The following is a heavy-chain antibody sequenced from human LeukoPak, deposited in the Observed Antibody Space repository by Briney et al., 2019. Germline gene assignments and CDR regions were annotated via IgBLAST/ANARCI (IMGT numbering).Heavy chain of an antibody. V-gene: IGHV3-23*01. Sequence: GGSLRLSCAASGFTFSSYAMTWVRQAPGKGLEWVSTISGGGGSTYYADSVKGRFTISRDTSKNTLYLQMNSLRAEDTAVYYRAKDPYSSGWSLFDYWGQGTLVTVSS. D-gene: IGHD6-19*01. J-gene: IGHJ4*02. CDR2: ISGGGGST. CDR3: AKDPYSSGWSLFDY. CDR1: GFTFSSYA.